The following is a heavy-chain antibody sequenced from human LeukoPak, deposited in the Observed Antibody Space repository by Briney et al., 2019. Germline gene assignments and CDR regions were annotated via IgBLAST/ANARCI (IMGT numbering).Heavy chain of an antibody. V-gene: IGHV3-53*01. CDR1: GFTVSSNY. CDR2: IYSGGST. J-gene: IGHJ4*02. Sequence: PGGSLRLSCAASGFTVSSNYMSWVRRAPGKGLEWVSVIYSGGSTYYADSVKGRFTISRDNSKNTLYLQMNSLRAEDTAVYYCARGLSGSYSRRLGGSDYWGQGTLVTVSS. D-gene: IGHD1-26*01. CDR3: ARGLSGSYSRRLGGSDY.